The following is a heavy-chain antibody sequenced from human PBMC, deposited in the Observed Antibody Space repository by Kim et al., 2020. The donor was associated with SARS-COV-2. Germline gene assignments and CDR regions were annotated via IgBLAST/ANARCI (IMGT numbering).Heavy chain of an antibody. D-gene: IGHD2-15*01. J-gene: IGHJ2*01. Sequence: GGSLRLSCAASGFTFSSYSMNWVRQAPGKGLEWVSSIISSSSYIYYADSVKGRFTISRDNAKNSLYLQMNSLRAEDTAVYYCARGKGCSGGSCYFNWYFDLWGRGTLVTVSS. V-gene: IGHV3-21*01. CDR3: ARGKGCSGGSCYFNWYFDL. CDR2: IISSSSYI. CDR1: GFTFSSYS.